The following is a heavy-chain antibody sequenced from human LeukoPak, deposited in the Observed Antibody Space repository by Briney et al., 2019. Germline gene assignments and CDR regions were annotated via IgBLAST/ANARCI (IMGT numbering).Heavy chain of an antibody. CDR3: TREDGYYRRFDY. D-gene: IGHD5-24*01. J-gene: IGHJ4*02. V-gene: IGHV3-49*04. CDR2: IRSKAYGGTT. Sequence: GGSLRLSCTASGFTFGDYAMSWVRQAPGQGLEWVGFIRSKAYGGTTEYAASVKGRFTISRDDSKTIAYLQMNVLQTEDTAVYYCTREDGYYRRFDYWGQGTLVTVSS. CDR1: GFTFGDYA.